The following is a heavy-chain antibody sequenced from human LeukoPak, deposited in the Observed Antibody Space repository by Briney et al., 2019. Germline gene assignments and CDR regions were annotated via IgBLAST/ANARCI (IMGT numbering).Heavy chain of an antibody. D-gene: IGHD3-3*01. CDR3: ARVDGDFWSHYYMDV. Sequence: PSETLSLTCTVSGGSISSGDYYWSWLRQPPGKGLEWIGYIYYSGSTYYNPSLKSRVTISVDTYKNQFSLTLSSVTAADTAVYYCARVDGDFWSHYYMDVWGKGTTVTVSS. V-gene: IGHV4-30-4*08. J-gene: IGHJ6*03. CDR1: GGSISSGDYY. CDR2: IYYSGST.